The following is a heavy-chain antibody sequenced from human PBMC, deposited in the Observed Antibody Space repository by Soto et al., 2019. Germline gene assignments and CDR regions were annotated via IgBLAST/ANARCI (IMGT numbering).Heavy chain of an antibody. V-gene: IGHV4-61*01. J-gene: IGHJ6*02. CDR1: GGSVSSGRYQ. CDR2: IYYTGTT. Sequence: TVSGGSVSSGRYQWSWIRQSPGKGLEWIGYIYYTGTTNYNPSLKSRVTISVDTSKNQFSLKLTSVTAADTALYFCARLQFYDFWSGPVSMDVWGQGTSVTVSS. D-gene: IGHD3-3*01. CDR3: ARLQFYDFWSGPVSMDV.